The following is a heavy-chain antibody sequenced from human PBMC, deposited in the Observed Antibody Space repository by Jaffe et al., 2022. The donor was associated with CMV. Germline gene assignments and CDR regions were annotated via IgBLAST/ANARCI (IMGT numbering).Heavy chain of an antibody. CDR3: ARRPHFNSPYYYGGNWFDP. V-gene: IGHV4-39*01. D-gene: IGHD3-10*01. CDR1: GGSIDTNTYY. Sequence: QLQLQESGPGLVKPSETLSLTCTVSGGSIDTNTYYWAWIRQTPGKGLEWMGSIYYSGNTYYSPSLRSRVTISVDTSKNQFSLNLNSVTAADSAVYYCARRPHFNSPYYYGGNWFDPWGQGTRVTVSS. CDR2: IYYSGNT. J-gene: IGHJ5*02.